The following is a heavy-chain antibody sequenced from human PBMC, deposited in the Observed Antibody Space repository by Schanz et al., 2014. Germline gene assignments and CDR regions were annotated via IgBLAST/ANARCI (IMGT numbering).Heavy chain of an antibody. J-gene: IGHJ2*01. CDR3: ARDTTWRLDL. Sequence: QVQLQESGPGLVKPSQTLSLTCTVSGGSISSATYYWSWVRQPAGKGLEWIGRIYSRGSSTYNPSRKSRVPISLDTSNNQFSLTLTSLTAADTAVYYCARDTTWRLDLWGRGTLVTVSS. V-gene: IGHV4-61*02. CDR1: GGSISSATYY. CDR2: IYSRGSS. D-gene: IGHD1-1*01.